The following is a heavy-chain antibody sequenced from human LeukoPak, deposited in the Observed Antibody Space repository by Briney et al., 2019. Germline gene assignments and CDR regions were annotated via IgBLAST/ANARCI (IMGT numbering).Heavy chain of an antibody. CDR3: TSLGATTIYYYGMDV. J-gene: IGHJ6*02. D-gene: IGHD1-26*01. CDR1: GYTFTDYY. V-gene: IGHV1-2*02. CDR2: INPNSGGT. Sequence: ASVKVSCKASGYTFTDYYMHWVRQAPGQGLEWMGWINPNSGGTNYPQKFQGRVTMTRDTSITTAYMELSRLRSDDTAVYYCTSLGATTIYYYGMDVWAKGPRSPSP.